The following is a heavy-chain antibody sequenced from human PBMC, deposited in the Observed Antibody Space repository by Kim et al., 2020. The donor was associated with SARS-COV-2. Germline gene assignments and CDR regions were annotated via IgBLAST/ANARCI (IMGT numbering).Heavy chain of an antibody. Sequence: GGSLRLSCAASGFTFSSYGMHWVRQAPGKGLEWVAVIWYDGSNKYYADSVKGRFTISRDNSKNTLYLQMNSLRAEDTAVYYCARARDARSYYYDSSGPLPDYYGMDVWGQGTTVTVSS. V-gene: IGHV3-33*01. D-gene: IGHD3-22*01. CDR3: ARARDARSYYYDSSGPLPDYYGMDV. CDR1: GFTFSSYG. J-gene: IGHJ6*02. CDR2: IWYDGSNK.